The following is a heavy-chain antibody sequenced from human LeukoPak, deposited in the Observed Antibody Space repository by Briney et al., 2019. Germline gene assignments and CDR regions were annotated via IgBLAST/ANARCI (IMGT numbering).Heavy chain of an antibody. V-gene: IGHV4-39*07. D-gene: IGHD1-26*01. CDR3: AGLGMGATTAFDY. CDR1: GVSISSYY. CDR2: IYYSGST. Sequence: SETLSLTCTVSGVSISSYYWGWIRQPPGKGLEWIGIIYYSGSTYYNPSLKSRVTISVDTSKNQFSLKLSSVTAADTAVYYCAGLGMGATTAFDYWGQGTLVTVSS. J-gene: IGHJ4*02.